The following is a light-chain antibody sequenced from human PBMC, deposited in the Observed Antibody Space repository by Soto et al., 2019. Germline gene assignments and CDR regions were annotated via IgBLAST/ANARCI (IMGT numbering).Light chain of an antibody. J-gene: IGKJ1*01. CDR2: RAS. V-gene: IGKV3-15*01. CDR1: QTVSTN. Sequence: EIVLTQSPAILSVSPGERITLSCGASQTVSTNLAWYQQRPGQPPRLLIYRASTRATGVPARFSGSGSGTEFTLTISSLQSEDFAIYYCQQYQNLWTFGQGTKVDIK. CDR3: QQYQNLWT.